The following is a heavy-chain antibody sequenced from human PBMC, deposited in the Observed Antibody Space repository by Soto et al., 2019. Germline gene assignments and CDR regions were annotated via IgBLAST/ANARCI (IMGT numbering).Heavy chain of an antibody. J-gene: IGHJ4*02. CDR3: ASGIQLWLRRINNGYSG. CDR1: GGTFSTYA. CDR2: IILIFGTA. D-gene: IGHD5-18*01. Sequence: QVQLVQSGAEVKKPESSVKVSCKAPGGTFSTYAISWVRQAPGQGLEWMGGIILIFGTANYAQRFRNRVTNTADKSTNTVYTGLSSLRSEDTAVYFCASGIQLWLRRINNGYSGWGQGTLVTVSS. V-gene: IGHV1-69*14.